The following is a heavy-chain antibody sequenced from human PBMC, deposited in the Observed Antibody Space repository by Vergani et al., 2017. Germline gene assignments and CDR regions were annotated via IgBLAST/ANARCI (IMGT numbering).Heavy chain of an antibody. V-gene: IGHV1-69*01. J-gene: IGHJ4*02. CDR2: IIPIFGTA. D-gene: IGHD5-24*01. CDR1: GGTFSSYA. CDR3: ARDRPAPPGVEIWGFDY. Sequence: QVQLVQSGAEVKKPGSSVKVSCKASGGTFSSYAISWVRQAPGQGLEWMGGIIPIFGTANYAQKFQGRVTITADESTSTAYMELSSLRSEDTAVYYCARDRPAPPGVEIWGFDYWGQGTLVTVSS.